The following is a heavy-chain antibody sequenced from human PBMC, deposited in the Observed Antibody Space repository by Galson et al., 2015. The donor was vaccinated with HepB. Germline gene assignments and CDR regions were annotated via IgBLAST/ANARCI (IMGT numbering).Heavy chain of an antibody. J-gene: IGHJ6*02. CDR2: ISAYNGNT. V-gene: IGHV1-18*01. Sequence: SVKVSCKASGYTFTSYGISWVRQAPGQGLEWMGWISAYNGNTNYAQKLQGRVTMTTDTSTSTAYMELRSLRSDDTAVYYCARDLLIAAAGTYDYYYGMDVWGQGTTVTVSS. CDR1: GYTFTSYG. D-gene: IGHD6-13*01. CDR3: ARDLLIAAAGTYDYYYGMDV.